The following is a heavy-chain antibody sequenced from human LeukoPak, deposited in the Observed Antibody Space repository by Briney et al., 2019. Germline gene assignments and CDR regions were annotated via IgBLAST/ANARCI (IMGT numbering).Heavy chain of an antibody. CDR1: GGTFSSYA. D-gene: IGHD1-7*01. CDR2: ITPILGIA. Sequence: SVKVSCKASGGTFSSYAISWVRQAPGQGLEWMGRITPILGIANYAQKFQGRVTITADKSTSTAYMELSSLRSEDTAVYYCAESSNSRNDYWGQGTLVTVSS. J-gene: IGHJ4*02. V-gene: IGHV1-69*04. CDR3: AESSNSRNDY.